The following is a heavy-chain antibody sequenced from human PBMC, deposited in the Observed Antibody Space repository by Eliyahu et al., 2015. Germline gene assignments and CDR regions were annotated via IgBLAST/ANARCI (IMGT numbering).Heavy chain of an antibody. D-gene: IGHD5-12*01. CDR2: INHSGST. J-gene: IGHJ2*01. CDR1: GGSFSGYY. CDR3: ARAGLRSPRPLRTRSDWYFDL. Sequence: QVQLQQWGAGLLKPSETLSLTCAVYGGSFSGYYWSWIRQPPGKGLEWIGEINHSGSTNYNPSLKSRVTISVDTSKNQFSLKLSSVTAADTAVYYCARAGLRSPRPLRTRSDWYFDLWGRGTLVTVSS. V-gene: IGHV4-34*01.